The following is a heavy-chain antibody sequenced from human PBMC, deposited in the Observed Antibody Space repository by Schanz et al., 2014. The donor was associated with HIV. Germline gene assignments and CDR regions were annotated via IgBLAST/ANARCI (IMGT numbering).Heavy chain of an antibody. CDR2: ISVSGRST. J-gene: IGHJ4*02. CDR3: AKMARSVAANTNFDY. Sequence: EVQLLEAGGGLVQPGGSLRLSCAAAGFSFSSYAMSWVRQAPRKGLEWVSGISVSGRSTYYADSVKGRFTISRDNAKNMLYLQMNSLRVEDTAVYYCAKMARSVAANTNFDYWGQGTLVTVSS. D-gene: IGHD6-19*01. CDR1: GFSFSSYA. V-gene: IGHV3-23*01.